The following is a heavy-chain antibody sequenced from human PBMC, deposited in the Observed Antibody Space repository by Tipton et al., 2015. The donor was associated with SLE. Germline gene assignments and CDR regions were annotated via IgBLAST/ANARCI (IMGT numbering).Heavy chain of an antibody. Sequence: TLSLTCTVSGGSISSYYWSWIRQPPGKGLEWIGYIYTSGSTNHNPSLKSRVTISVDTSKNQFSLKLSSVTAADTAVYYCARDLNRYSSSWYRIDPWGQGTLVTVSS. CDR1: GGSISSYY. V-gene: IGHV4-4*08. CDR3: ARDLNRYSSSWYRIDP. CDR2: IYTSGST. J-gene: IGHJ5*02. D-gene: IGHD6-13*01.